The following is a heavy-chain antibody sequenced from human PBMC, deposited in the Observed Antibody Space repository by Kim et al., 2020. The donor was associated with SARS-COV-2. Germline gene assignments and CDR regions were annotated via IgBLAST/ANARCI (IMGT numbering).Heavy chain of an antibody. CDR2: ISYDGSNK. CDR3: ARNRGRTTVTKPFDY. J-gene: IGHJ4*02. D-gene: IGHD4-17*01. CDR1: GFTFSSYA. V-gene: IGHV3-30*04. Sequence: GGSLRLSCAASGFTFSSYAMHWVRQAPGKGLEWVAVISYDGSNKYYADSVKGRFTISRDNSKNTLYLQMNSLRAEDTAVYYCARNRGRTTVTKPFDYWGQGNLATVSP.